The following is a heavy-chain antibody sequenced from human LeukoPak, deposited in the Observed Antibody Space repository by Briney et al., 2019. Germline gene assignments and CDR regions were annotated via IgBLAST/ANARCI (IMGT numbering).Heavy chain of an antibody. CDR2: ISSSSSYI. J-gene: IGHJ4*02. CDR1: GFSFDDFA. D-gene: IGHD4-17*01. CDR3: ARVLYGDNPLIDY. V-gene: IGHV3-21*01. Sequence: PGGSLRLSCTASGFSFDDFAMHWVRQAPGGGLEGISSISSSSSYIYYADSVKGRFTISRDNAKNSLYLQMNSLRAEETAVYYCARVLYGDNPLIDYGGQGTLVSVSS.